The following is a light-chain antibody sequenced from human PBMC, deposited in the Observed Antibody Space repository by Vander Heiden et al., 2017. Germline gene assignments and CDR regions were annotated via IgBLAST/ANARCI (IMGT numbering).Light chain of an antibody. V-gene: IGLV1-40*01. CDR1: TSTIGAGYE. Sequence: QSVLTQPPSVTGAPAQRVTISCTGSTSTIGAGYEVLWYQQLPGTAPKLLIYDNINRPSGVPDRFSGSKSGTSASLAITGLQAEDEADYYCQSYDSSLGGHVVFGGGTKLTVL. CDR2: DNI. CDR3: QSYDSSLGGHVV. J-gene: IGLJ2*01.